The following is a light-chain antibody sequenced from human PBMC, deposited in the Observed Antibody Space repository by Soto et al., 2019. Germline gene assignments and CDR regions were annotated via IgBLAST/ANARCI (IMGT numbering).Light chain of an antibody. CDR1: QSISGW. J-gene: IGKJ1*01. CDR3: QQYNSYWT. CDR2: KAS. Sequence: DIQMTQSPSSLSASVGDRVTITCRASQSISGWLAWYQQKPGKAPKLLIYKASGLESGVPSRFSGSGSGTEFTLTISSLQPDDFATYYCQQYNSYWTFGQGTKGDIK. V-gene: IGKV1-5*03.